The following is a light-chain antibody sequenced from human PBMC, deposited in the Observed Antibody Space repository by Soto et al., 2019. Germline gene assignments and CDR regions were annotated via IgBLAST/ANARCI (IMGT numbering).Light chain of an antibody. CDR2: GNN. Sequence: QAVVTQPPSASGTPGQRVTISCSGSSSNIGNNIVNWYQQLPGTAPKLLIFGNNQRPSGVPDRFSGSKSGTSGSLAISGLQSEDEADYSCAAWDDSLNGVVFGGGTKLTVL. CDR1: SSNIGNNI. J-gene: IGLJ2*01. V-gene: IGLV1-44*01. CDR3: AAWDDSLNGVV.